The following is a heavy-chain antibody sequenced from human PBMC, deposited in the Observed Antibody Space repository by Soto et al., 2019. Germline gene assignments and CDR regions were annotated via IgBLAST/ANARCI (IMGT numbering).Heavy chain of an antibody. Sequence: QVQLVESGGGVVQPGRSLRLSCAASGFTFSSYGMHWVRQAPGKGLEWVAVISYDGSNKYYADSVKGRFTISRDNSKNTLYLQMNSLRAEDTAVYYCAKDRGGLTIFGVVISALQVTVQHWGQGTLVTVSS. CDR3: AKDRGGLTIFGVVISALQVTVQH. D-gene: IGHD3-3*01. J-gene: IGHJ1*01. CDR1: GFTFSSYG. V-gene: IGHV3-30*18. CDR2: ISYDGSNK.